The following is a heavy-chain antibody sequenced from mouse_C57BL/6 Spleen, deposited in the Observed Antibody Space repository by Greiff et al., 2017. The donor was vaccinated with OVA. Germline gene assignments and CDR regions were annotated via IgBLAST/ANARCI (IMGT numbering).Heavy chain of an antibody. CDR3: ARPNWDVGFAY. D-gene: IGHD4-1*02. J-gene: IGHJ3*01. Sequence: EVQLVESGGDLVKPGGSLKLSCAASGFTFSSYGMSWVRQTPDKRLEWVATISSGGSYTYYPDSVKGRCTISRDNAKNTLYLQMSSLKSEDTAMYYCARPNWDVGFAYWGQGTLVTVSA. CDR1: GFTFSSYG. CDR2: ISSGGSYT. V-gene: IGHV5-6*01.